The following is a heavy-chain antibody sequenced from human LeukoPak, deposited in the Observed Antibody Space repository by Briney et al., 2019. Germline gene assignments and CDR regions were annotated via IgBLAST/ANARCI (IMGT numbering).Heavy chain of an antibody. V-gene: IGHV3-9*01. D-gene: IGHD1-26*01. Sequence: GGSLRLSCAASGFTFDDYAMHWVRQAPGKGLEWVSGISWNSGSIGYADSVKGRFTISRDNAKNSLYLQMNSLRAEDTALYYCAKDITYSGSSGFDFWGQGTLVTVSS. CDR2: ISWNSGSI. J-gene: IGHJ4*02. CDR1: GFTFDDYA. CDR3: AKDITYSGSSGFDF.